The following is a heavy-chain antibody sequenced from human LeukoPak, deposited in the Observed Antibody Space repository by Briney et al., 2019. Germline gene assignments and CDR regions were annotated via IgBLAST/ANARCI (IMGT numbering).Heavy chain of an antibody. CDR2: IYYSGST. J-gene: IGHJ3*02. V-gene: IGHV4-59*08. CDR1: GGSISSYY. Sequence: SENLSLTCTVSGGSISSYYWSWIRQPPGKGLEWIAYIYYSGSTNYNPSLKSRVTISVDTSKSQFSLKLSSVTAADTALYYCARHVGARDGYNSDAFDIWGQGTMVTVSS. CDR3: ARHVGARDGYNSDAFDI. D-gene: IGHD5-24*01.